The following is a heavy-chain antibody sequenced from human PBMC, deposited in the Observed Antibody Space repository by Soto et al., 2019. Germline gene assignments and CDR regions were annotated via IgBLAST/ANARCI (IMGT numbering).Heavy chain of an antibody. CDR3: ARGISMIVEVQRDAPDKYYQAS. J-gene: IGHJ5*02. D-gene: IGHD3-22*01. CDR2: INHSGTT. Sequence: LSLTCAVYGGSFSEHYWSWIRQPPGKALEWFGAINHSGTTNSNPSLKSRVTLPVDTSKNQFSLKLSSVTAADTAVYYCARGISMIVEVQRDAPDKYYQASWGQGTQGTDSS. CDR1: GGSFSEHY. V-gene: IGHV4-34*01.